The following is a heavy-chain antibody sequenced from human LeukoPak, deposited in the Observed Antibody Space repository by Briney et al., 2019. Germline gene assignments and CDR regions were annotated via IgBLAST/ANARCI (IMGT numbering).Heavy chain of an antibody. V-gene: IGHV3-23*01. CDR1: GFTFSRYA. CDR3: ANHGVYSGSYSMDV. CDR2: FGNSA. D-gene: IGHD1-26*01. Sequence: PGGSLRLSCAASGFTFSRYAMSWVRQAPGKGLEWVSTFGNSAHYADSVNGRFTISRDNSKNTLYLQMNNLRADDTAVYYCANHGVYSGSYSMDVWGQGTTVIVSS. J-gene: IGHJ6*02.